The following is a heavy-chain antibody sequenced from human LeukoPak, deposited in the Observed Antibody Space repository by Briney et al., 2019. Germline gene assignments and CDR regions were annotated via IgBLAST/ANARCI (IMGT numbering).Heavy chain of an antibody. CDR2: ISSGSTD. Sequence: GSLRLSCAASGFTFSSYEMNWVRQAPGKGLEWVSYISSGSTDYYADSVKGRFTISRDNAKNSLYLQMNSLRAEDTALYYCARSHLNDYWGQGTLVTVSS. CDR3: ARSHLNDY. V-gene: IGHV3-48*03. D-gene: IGHD3-3*02. CDR1: GFTFSSYE. J-gene: IGHJ4*02.